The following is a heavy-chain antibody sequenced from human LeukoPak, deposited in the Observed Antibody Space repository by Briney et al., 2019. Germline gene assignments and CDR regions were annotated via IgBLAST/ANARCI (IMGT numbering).Heavy chain of an antibody. CDR2: IYYSGST. CDR1: GGSISSHY. J-gene: IGHJ6*03. CDR3: ARGGTVDYYYYYMDV. V-gene: IGHV4-59*11. D-gene: IGHD4-11*01. Sequence: SETLSLTCTVSGGSISSHYWSWIRQPPGKGLEWIGYIYYSGSTNYNPSLKSRVTISVDTSKNQFSLKLSSVTTADTAVYYCARGGTVDYYYYYMDVWGKGTTVTVSS.